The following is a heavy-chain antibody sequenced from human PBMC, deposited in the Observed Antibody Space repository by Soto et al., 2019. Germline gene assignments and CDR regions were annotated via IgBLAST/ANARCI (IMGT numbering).Heavy chain of an antibody. D-gene: IGHD6-19*01. CDR1: GGSISSSTYY. CDR3: ARHGRGWHTPYYSDGMDV. V-gene: IGHV4-39*01. CDR2: IYYSGST. Sequence: QLQLQESGPALVKPSETLSLTCTVSGGSISSSTYYWAWIRQPPGKGLEWIGNIYYSGSTYYNPSLQSRVPISIDTSKNQFSLKLYAVTAADTAVFYCARHGRGWHTPYYSDGMDVWGQGTTVTVSS. J-gene: IGHJ6*02.